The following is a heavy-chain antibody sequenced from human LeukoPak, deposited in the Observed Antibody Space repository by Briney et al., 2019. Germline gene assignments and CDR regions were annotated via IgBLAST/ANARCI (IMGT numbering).Heavy chain of an antibody. CDR1: GFTLSSYW. D-gene: IGHD3-10*01. V-gene: IGHV3-7*03. CDR3: AKKERSTMVRGVIIRNHYYYYYMDV. CDR2: IKQDGSEK. Sequence: GGSLRLSCAASGFTLSSYWMNWVRQAPGKGLEWVANIKQDGSEKYYVDSVKGRFTISRDNAKNSLYLQMNSLRAEDTAVYYCAKKERSTMVRGVIIRNHYYYYYMDVWGKGTTVTISS. J-gene: IGHJ6*03.